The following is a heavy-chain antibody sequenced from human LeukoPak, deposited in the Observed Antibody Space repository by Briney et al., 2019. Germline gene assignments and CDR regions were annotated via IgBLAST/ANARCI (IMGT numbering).Heavy chain of an antibody. CDR2: IYHSGST. Sequence: PSETLSLTCAVSGGSISSSNWWSWVRQPPGKGLEWIGEIYHSGSTNYNPSLKSRVTISVDKSKNQFSLKLSSVTAADTAVYYCARDNGYSYGYFDYWGQGTLVTASS. D-gene: IGHD5-18*01. CDR3: ARDNGYSYGYFDY. V-gene: IGHV4-4*02. CDR1: GGSISSSNW. J-gene: IGHJ4*02.